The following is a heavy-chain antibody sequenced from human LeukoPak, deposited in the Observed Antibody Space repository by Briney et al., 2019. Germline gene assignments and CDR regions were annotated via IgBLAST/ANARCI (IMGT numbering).Heavy chain of an antibody. V-gene: IGHV1-2*04. CDR2: INPNSGGT. CDR3: ARERITWFGGGKGGNWFDP. CDR1: GYTFTGYY. Sequence: GASVKVSCKASGYTFTGYYMHWVRQAPGQGLEWMGWINPNSGGTNYAQKFQGWVTMTRDTSISTAYMELSRLRSDDTAVYYCARERITWFGGGKGGNWFDPWGQGTLVTVSS. D-gene: IGHD3-10*01. J-gene: IGHJ5*02.